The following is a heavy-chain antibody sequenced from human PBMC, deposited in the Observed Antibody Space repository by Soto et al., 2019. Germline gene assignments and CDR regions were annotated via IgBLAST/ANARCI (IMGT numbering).Heavy chain of an antibody. CDR3: ARGRIIVAGGFDP. J-gene: IGHJ5*02. V-gene: IGHV1-8*01. D-gene: IGHD6-19*01. CDR1: GYTFTSYD. Sequence: QVQLVQSGAEVKKPGASVKVCCKASGYTFTSYDIIWVRQATGQGLEWMGWMNPGTGNTDSAEKFQGRLTMTRNTSISTVYMELSSLSFEDTAVYYCARGRIIVAGGFDPWGQGTLVTVSS. CDR2: MNPGTGNT.